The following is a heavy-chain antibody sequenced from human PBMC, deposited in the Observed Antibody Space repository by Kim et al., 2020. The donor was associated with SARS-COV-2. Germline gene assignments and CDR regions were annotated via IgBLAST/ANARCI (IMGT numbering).Heavy chain of an antibody. J-gene: IGHJ6*02. D-gene: IGHD6-19*01. Sequence: GGSLRLSCAASGFTFSTYSMNWVRQAPGKELEWVSSLSTSGSYIYYADSLKGRFTISRDNAKNSLYLQMNSLRAEDTAVYYCARSRSGWAYYGMDVWGQGTTVTVSS. CDR2: LSTSGSYI. CDR3: ARSRSGWAYYGMDV. CDR1: GFTFSTYS. V-gene: IGHV3-21*01.